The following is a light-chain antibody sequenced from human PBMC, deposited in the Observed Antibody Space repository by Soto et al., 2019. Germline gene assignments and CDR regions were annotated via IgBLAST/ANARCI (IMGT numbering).Light chain of an antibody. J-gene: IGLJ1*01. Sequence: QSALTQPASVSDSPGQSITISCIGTSSDIGGFYHVSWHQQHPGKAPKLIIYDVSNRPSGVSNCFSGSKTGNTASLIISGLQAEDEADYYCSSYTSSSSYVFGSGTKLTVL. CDR1: SSDIGGFYH. CDR2: DVS. CDR3: SSYTSSSSYV. V-gene: IGLV2-14*03.